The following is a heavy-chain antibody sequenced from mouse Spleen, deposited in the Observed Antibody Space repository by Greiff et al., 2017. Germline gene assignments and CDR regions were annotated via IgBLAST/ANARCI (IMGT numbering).Heavy chain of an antibody. CDR1: GYAFSSSW. V-gene: IGHV1-82*01. CDR2: IYPGDGDT. D-gene: IGHD1-2*01. J-gene: IGHJ2*01. Sequence: QVQLQQSGPELVKPGASVKISCKASGYAFSSSWMNWVKQRPGKGLEWIGRIYPGDGDTNYNGKFKGKATLTADKSSSTAYMQLSSLTSEDSAVYFCARLVRRTYYFDYWGQGTTLTVSS. CDR3: ARLVRRTYYFDY.